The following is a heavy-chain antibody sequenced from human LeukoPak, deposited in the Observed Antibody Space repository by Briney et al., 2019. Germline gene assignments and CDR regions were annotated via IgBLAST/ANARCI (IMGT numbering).Heavy chain of an antibody. CDR1: GGSVSSGSYY. CDR2: IYYSGST. D-gene: IGHD3-3*01. V-gene: IGHV4-61*01. CDR3: ARVGRFLEWLVSDAFDI. J-gene: IGHJ3*02. Sequence: PSETLPLTCTVSGGSVSSGSYYWSWIRQPPGKGLEWIGYIYYSGSTNYNPSLKSRVTISVDTSKNQFSLKLSSVSAADTAVYYCARVGRFLEWLVSDAFDIWGQGTMVTVSS.